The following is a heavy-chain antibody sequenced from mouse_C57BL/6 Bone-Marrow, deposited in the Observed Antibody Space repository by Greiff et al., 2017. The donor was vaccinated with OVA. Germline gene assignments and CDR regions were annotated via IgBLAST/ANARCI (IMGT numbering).Heavy chain of an antibody. CDR1: GYNFTDYY. J-gene: IGHJ4*01. CDR2: INPYNGGT. D-gene: IGHD2-3*01. CDR3: ARGGGYYLYYYAMDY. V-gene: IGHV1-19*01. Sequence: EVQLQQSGPVLVKPGASVKMSCKASGYNFTDYYMNWVKQSHGKSLEWIGVINPYNGGTSYTQKFTGKATLAVDKSASTSYMERNSLTSKDSAVYYCARGGGYYLYYYAMDYWGQGTSGTVSS.